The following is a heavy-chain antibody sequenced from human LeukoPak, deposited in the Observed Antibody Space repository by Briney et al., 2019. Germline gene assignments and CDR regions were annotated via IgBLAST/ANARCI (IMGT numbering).Heavy chain of an antibody. CDR2: IYTSGST. D-gene: IGHD2-21*02. Sequence: SETLSLTCTVSGGSISSSSYYWGWIRQPAGKGLEWIGRIYTSGSTNYNPSLKSRVTISVDTSKNQFSLKLSSVTAADTAVYYCARGDYYYYYYMDVWGKGTTVTISS. J-gene: IGHJ6*03. CDR3: ARGDYYYYYYMDV. V-gene: IGHV4-61*02. CDR1: GGSISSSSYY.